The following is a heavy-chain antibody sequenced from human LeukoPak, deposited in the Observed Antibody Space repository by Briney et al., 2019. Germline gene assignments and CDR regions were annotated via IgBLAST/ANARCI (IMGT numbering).Heavy chain of an antibody. CDR3: ARATPGYSGYDYGTAPYFDY. Sequence: PGGSLRLSCAASGFTFSSYEMNWVRQAPGKGLEWVSYISSSGSTIYYAHSVKGRFTISRDNAKNSLYLQMNSLRAEDTAVYYCARATPGYSGYDYGTAPYFDYWGQGTLVTVSS. CDR1: GFTFSSYE. CDR2: ISSSGSTI. D-gene: IGHD5-12*01. V-gene: IGHV3-48*03. J-gene: IGHJ4*02.